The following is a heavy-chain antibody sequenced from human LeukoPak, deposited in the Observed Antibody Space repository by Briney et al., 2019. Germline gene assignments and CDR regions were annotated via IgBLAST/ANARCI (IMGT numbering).Heavy chain of an antibody. CDR3: AKASGRRRGVITYYYYYYYMDV. D-gene: IGHD3-10*01. J-gene: IGHJ6*03. CDR1: GFSVSNNY. CDR2: ISGSGGST. V-gene: IGHV3-23*01. Sequence: PGGSLRLSCAASGFSVSNNYMSWVRQAPGKGLEWVSAISGSGGSTYYADSVKGRFTISRDNSKNTLYLQMNSLRAEDTAVYYCAKASGRRRGVITYYYYYYYMDVWGKGTTVTVSS.